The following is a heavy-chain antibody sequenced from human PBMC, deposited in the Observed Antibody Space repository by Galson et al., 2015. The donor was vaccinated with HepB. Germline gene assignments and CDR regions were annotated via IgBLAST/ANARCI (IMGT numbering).Heavy chain of an antibody. CDR2: TRHRAMSYTT. CDR3: ARISTAYDKNYFDF. Sequence: SLRLSCAASGFTFSDHYMDWVRQAPGKGLEWVGRTRHRAMSYTTEDAASVKGRFIVSRDDSKNSLYLQMNSLKSEDTAMYFCARISTAYDKNYFDFWGQRTLVTVPS. D-gene: IGHD2-21*02. V-gene: IGHV3-72*01. CDR1: GFTFSDHY. J-gene: IGHJ4*02.